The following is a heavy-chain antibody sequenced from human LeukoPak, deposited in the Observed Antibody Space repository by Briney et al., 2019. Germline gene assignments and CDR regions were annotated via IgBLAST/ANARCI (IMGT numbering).Heavy chain of an antibody. CDR1: GFTVSSNY. V-gene: IGHV3-53*01. J-gene: IGHJ3*02. D-gene: IGHD2-15*01. CDR3: TKMQGFCTGGSCYPRTFDI. Sequence: GGSLRLSCAASGFTVSSNYMSWVRQAPGKGLEWVSVIYSGGSTYYSDSVKGRFTISRDNSENTVHLHINSLRAEDTAVYYCTKMQGFCTGGSCYPRTFDIWGQGTMVSVSS. CDR2: IYSGGST.